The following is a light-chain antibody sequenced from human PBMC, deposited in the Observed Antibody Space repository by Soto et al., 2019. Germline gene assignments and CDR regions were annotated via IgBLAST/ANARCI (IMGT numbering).Light chain of an antibody. J-gene: IGKJ4*01. CDR3: QQYTDWPWGT. CDR2: GAS. V-gene: IGKV3-15*01. Sequence: EIVMTQSPATLSLSPGETSTLSFMSSQSVHSNLAWFQQHPGQAPRLLIYGASSRATGIPVRFSGSGSGTEFTLTISSLQPEDFAVYYCQQYTDWPWGTFGGGTKVDIK. CDR1: QSVHSN.